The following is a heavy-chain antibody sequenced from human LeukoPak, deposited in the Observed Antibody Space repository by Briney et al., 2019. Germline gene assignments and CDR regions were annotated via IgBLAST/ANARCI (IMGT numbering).Heavy chain of an antibody. D-gene: IGHD3-10*01. CDR3: ARPHITMIRGVIKPRWFDP. V-gene: IGHV1-69*13. Sequence: SVKVSCKASGGTFSSYAISWVRQAPGQGLEWMGGIIPIFGTANYAQKFQGRVTITADESTSTAYMELSSLRSEDTAVYYCARPHITMIRGVIKPRWFDPWGQGTLVTVSS. CDR1: GGTFSSYA. CDR2: IIPIFGTA. J-gene: IGHJ5*02.